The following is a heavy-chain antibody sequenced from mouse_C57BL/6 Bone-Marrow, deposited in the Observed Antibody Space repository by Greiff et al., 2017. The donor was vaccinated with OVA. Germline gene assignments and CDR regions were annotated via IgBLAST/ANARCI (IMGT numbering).Heavy chain of an antibody. V-gene: IGHV2-9-1*01. D-gene: IGHD2-5*01. CDR1: GFSLTSYA. CDR3: ARNFYSNYDYAMDY. CDR2: IWTGGGT. J-gene: IGHJ4*01. Sequence: VQLKESGPGLVAPSQSLSITCTVSGFSLTSYAISWVRQPPGKGLEWLGVIWTGGGTNYNSALKSRLSISKDNSKSQVFLKMNSLQTDDTARYYCARNFYSNYDYAMDYWGQGTSVTVSS.